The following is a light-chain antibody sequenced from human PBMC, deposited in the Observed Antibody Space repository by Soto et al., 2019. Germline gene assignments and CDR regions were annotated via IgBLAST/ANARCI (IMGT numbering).Light chain of an antibody. Sequence: EMVLTQSPGPLSLSPGERPTPSSRACQSVSSSYLAWYQQKPGQAPRLLIYGASSRATGIPVRFSGSASGTEFTLTISSLQSEDFTVYYCQQYNKWPLTFGQGTKVDIK. CDR3: QQYNKWPLT. CDR2: GAS. CDR1: QSVSSSY. J-gene: IGKJ1*01. V-gene: IGKV3-15*01.